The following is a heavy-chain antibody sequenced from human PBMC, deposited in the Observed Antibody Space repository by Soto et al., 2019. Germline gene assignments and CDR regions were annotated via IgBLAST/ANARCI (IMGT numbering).Heavy chain of an antibody. J-gene: IGHJ5*02. CDR2: INHSGST. Sequence: SETLSLTCAVYGRSFSGYYWSWIRQPPGKGLEWIGEINHSGSTNYNPSLKSRVTISVGTSKNQFSLKLSSVTAADTAVYYCERGGGLLLWLGELSQPFDTWGQGTLVTVSS. CDR3: ERGGGLLLWLGELSQPFDT. V-gene: IGHV4-34*01. D-gene: IGHD3-10*01. CDR1: GRSFSGYY.